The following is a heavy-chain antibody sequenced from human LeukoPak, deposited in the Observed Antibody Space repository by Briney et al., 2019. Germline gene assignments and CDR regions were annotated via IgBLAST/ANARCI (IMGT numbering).Heavy chain of an antibody. CDR1: GGSFSSHY. CDR3: ARDRTGYIGYEGDPFDI. V-gene: IGHV4-4*07. J-gene: IGHJ3*02. D-gene: IGHD5-12*01. CDR2: IHTSGST. Sequence: SETLSLTCIVSGGSFSSHYWSWIRRSAGKGPEWIGRIHTSGSTNYNPSLRSRVTMSVDTSKNQFSLKLTSVTAADTGVYYCARDRTGYIGYEGDPFDIWGQGTRVIVSS.